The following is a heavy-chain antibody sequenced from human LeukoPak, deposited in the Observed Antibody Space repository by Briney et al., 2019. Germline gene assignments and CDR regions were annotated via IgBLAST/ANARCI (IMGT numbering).Heavy chain of an antibody. Sequence: SETLSLTCTVSGGSISSHYWSWIRQPPGKGLEWIGYIYYSGSTNYNPSLKSRVTISVDTSKNQFSLKLSSVTAADTAVYYCARAPLVPAAYHGWFDPWGQGTLVTVSS. CDR2: IYYSGST. J-gene: IGHJ5*02. CDR1: GGSISSHY. CDR3: ARAPLVPAAYHGWFDP. V-gene: IGHV4-59*11. D-gene: IGHD2-2*01.